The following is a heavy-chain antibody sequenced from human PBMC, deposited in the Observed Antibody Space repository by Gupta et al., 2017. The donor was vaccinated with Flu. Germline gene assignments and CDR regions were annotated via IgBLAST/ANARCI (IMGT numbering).Heavy chain of an antibody. V-gene: IGHV4-34*01. CDR1: GGSFSGHY. CDR3: ARGRGIAAAGTGFDY. Sequence: QVQLQRCGAGLLKPSDTLSLTCALYGGSFSGHYWSWNRQPPGKGLEWIGEINHSGSTNYNLSRKSRVTISVDTSKNQVSLKLGSVTAADTAVYYCARGRGIAAAGTGFDYRVQGTLVTVYS. J-gene: IGHJ4*02. CDR2: INHSGST. D-gene: IGHD6-13*01.